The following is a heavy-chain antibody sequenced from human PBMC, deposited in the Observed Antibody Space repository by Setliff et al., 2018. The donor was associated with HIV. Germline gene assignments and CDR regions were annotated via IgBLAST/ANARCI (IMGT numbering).Heavy chain of an antibody. CDR1: GGSISSGDYY. D-gene: IGHD4-17*01. V-gene: IGHV4-30-4*08. CDR2: IYYSGST. J-gene: IGHJ5*02. Sequence: TLSLTCTVSGGSISSGDYYWSWIRQPPGKGLEWIGYIYYSGSTYYNPSLKSRVTISVDTSKNQFSLKLSSVTAADTAVYYCARVTAITTVTTTAGWFDPWGQGTLVTVSS. CDR3: ARVTAITTVTTTAGWFDP.